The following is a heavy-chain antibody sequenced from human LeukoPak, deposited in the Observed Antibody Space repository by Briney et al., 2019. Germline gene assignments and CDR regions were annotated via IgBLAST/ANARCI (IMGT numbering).Heavy chain of an antibody. J-gene: IGHJ4*02. Sequence: SGRSLRLSCAASGFTLSNYGMHWVRQSPGKGLEWVSYISSSSSTIYYADSVKGRFTISRDNAKNSLYLQMNSLRDEDTAVYYCAILIPYDYWGQGTLVTVPS. V-gene: IGHV3-48*02. CDR3: AILIPYDY. D-gene: IGHD3-16*01. CDR1: GFTLSNYG. CDR2: ISSSSSTI.